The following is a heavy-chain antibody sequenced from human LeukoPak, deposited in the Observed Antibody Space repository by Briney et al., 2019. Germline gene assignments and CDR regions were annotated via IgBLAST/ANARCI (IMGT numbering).Heavy chain of an antibody. J-gene: IGHJ4*02. Sequence: GGALRLSCAPSGFTFSSYEMNWLRQAPGKGLERVAVISYDGSKKFYADSVKGRFTISRDNSKNTLYLQMNSLRAEDTAVYYCAKDEATGKTTANRDWGQGTLVTVSS. CDR2: ISYDGSKK. CDR1: GFTFSSYE. CDR3: AKDEATGKTTANRD. V-gene: IGHV3-30*04. D-gene: IGHD4-11*01.